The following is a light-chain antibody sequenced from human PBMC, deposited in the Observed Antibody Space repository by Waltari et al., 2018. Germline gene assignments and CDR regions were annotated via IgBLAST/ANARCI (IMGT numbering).Light chain of an antibody. CDR2: GAS. CDR1: QSVTSN. V-gene: IGKV3-15*01. J-gene: IGKJ4*01. Sequence: EIVMTQSPATLSVSPGERVTLSCRASQSVTSNLAWYQQKPGQAPRLLIYGASPRATGIPARFSGSGSGTEFTLTISGLQSEDFAVYYCQQYNNWVTFGGGTKVEIK. CDR3: QQYNNWVT.